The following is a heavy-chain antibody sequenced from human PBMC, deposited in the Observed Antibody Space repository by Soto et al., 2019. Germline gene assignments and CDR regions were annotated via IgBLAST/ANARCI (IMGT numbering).Heavy chain of an antibody. D-gene: IGHD5-12*01. CDR3: AKDVGYSGYSHTVYYYYGMDV. Sequence: SCKASGGTFSSYAISWVRQAPGKGLEWVAVISYDGSNKYYADSVKGRFTISRVNSKNTLYLQMNSLRAEDTAVYYCAKDVGYSGYSHTVYYYYGMDVWGQGTTVTVSS. J-gene: IGHJ6*02. CDR2: ISYDGSNK. CDR1: GGTFSSYA. V-gene: IGHV3-30*04.